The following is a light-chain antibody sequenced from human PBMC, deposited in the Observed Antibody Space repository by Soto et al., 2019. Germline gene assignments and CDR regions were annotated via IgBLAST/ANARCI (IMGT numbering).Light chain of an antibody. CDR2: GAS. V-gene: IGKV3-20*01. CDR3: HHYGTSHFT. J-gene: IGKJ3*01. Sequence: EIVLTQSPGTLSLSPGERATLSCRASQSLSSNLLVWYQQRPGQSPRLLLYGASNRATGIPDRFSGSGSGTDFTLTISRLEPEDFAVYYCHHYGTSHFTFGPGTKVDI. CDR1: QSLSSNL.